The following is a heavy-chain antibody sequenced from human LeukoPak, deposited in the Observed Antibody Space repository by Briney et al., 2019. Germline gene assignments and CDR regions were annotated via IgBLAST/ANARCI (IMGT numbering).Heavy chain of an antibody. J-gene: IGHJ4*02. CDR2: ISSSSSYI. CDR3: ARDSHTHFWDDY. D-gene: IGHD3-3*02. Sequence: PGGSLRLSCAASGFTFSDHYMDWVRQAPGKGLEWVSSISSSSSYIYYADSVKGRFTISRDNAKNSLYLQMNSLRAEDTAVYYCARDSHTHFWDDYWGQGTLVTVSS. V-gene: IGHV3-21*01. CDR1: GFTFSDHY.